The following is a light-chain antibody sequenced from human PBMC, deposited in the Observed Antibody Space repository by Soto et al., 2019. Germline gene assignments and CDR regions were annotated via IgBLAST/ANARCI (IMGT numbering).Light chain of an antibody. J-gene: IGKJ1*01. Sequence: EIVLTQSPGTLSLSPGERATLSCRAIQSVSSYCLAWYQQKPGQAPRLLIYDASNRATGIPARFSGSGSGTDFTLTISSLEPEDFAVYYCQQYNNWPPWTFGQGTKVDIK. CDR1: QSVSSY. CDR3: QQYNNWPPWT. V-gene: IGKV3-11*01. CDR2: DAS.